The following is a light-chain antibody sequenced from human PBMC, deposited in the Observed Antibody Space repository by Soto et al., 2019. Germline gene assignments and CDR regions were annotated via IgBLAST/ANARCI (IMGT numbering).Light chain of an antibody. J-gene: IGKJ2*01. Sequence: DIQMTQSPSSLSASVGDRVTITCRASQSIATFLNWYQQRPGQAPRLLIYAASNLENGGPSTFRGSGSETLFTLTISSLQPEDFATYYCQQSYRTPVTFGQGTKLEIK. CDR3: QQSYRTPVT. CDR1: QSIATF. CDR2: AAS. V-gene: IGKV1-39*01.